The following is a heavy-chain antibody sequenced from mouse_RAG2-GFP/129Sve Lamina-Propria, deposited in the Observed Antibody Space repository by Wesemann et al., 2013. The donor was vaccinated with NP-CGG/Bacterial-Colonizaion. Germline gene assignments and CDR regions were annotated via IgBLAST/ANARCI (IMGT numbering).Heavy chain of an antibody. J-gene: IGHJ4*01. CDR3: AYYGSSAMDY. D-gene: IGHD1-1*01. V-gene: IGHV1-12*01. Sequence: GNGATSYNQKFKGKATLTVDKSSSTAYMQFSSLTSEDSAIYYCAYYGSSAMDYWGQGTSVTVSS. CDR2: GNGAT.